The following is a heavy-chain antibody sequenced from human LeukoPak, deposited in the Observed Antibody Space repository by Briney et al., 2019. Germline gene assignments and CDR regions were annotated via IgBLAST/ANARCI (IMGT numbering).Heavy chain of an antibody. CDR1: GGTFSSYA. CDR3: ARDFSKGYYGSGSYWP. CDR2: TIPIFGTA. J-gene: IGHJ5*02. D-gene: IGHD3-10*01. Sequence: GASVKVSCKASGGTFSSYAISWVRQAPGQGLEWMGGTIPIFGTANYAQKFQGRVTITADESTSTAYMELSSLRSEDTAVYYCARDFSKGYYGSGSYWPWGQGTLVTVSS. V-gene: IGHV1-69*13.